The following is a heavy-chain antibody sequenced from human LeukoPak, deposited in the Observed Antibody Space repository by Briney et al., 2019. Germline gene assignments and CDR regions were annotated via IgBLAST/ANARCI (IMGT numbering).Heavy chain of an antibody. CDR1: GFIFSTYW. J-gene: IGHJ3*02. CDR3: ARVIIVGATGI. D-gene: IGHD1-26*01. Sequence: KTGGSLRLSCAASGFIFSTYWMNWVRQAPGKGLEWVSYISSGGSTVYYADSVKGRFTISRDNAKNSLYLQMNSLRAEDTAVYYCARVIIVGATGIWGQGTMVTVSS. V-gene: IGHV3-48*04. CDR2: ISSGGSTV.